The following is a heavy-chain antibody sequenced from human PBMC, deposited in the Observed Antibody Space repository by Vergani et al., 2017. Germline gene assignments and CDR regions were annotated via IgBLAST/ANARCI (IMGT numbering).Heavy chain of an antibody. J-gene: IGHJ4*02. D-gene: IGHD6-6*01. CDR2: ISSSSSYI. Sequence: EVQLVESGGGLVKPGGSLRLSCAASGFTFSSYSMNWVRKSPGKWLEWVSSISSSSSYIYYADSVKGRFTISRDKAKNSLYLQMNSLRAEDTAVYYCAMIAAPRPHDYWGQGTLVTVSS. V-gene: IGHV3-21*01. CDR1: GFTFSSYS. CDR3: AMIAAPRPHDY.